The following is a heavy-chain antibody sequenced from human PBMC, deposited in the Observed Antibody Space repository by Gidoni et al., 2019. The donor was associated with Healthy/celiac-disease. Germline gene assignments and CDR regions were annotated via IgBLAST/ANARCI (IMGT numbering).Heavy chain of an antibody. CDR3: ATTAPGGPWFDP. Sequence: HVHLQESGPGLVKPSHTLSLTCTVSGGSFSSGRYYWSWIRQPAGKGLEWIGRIYTSGSTNYNPSLKSRVTMSVDTSKNQFSLKLSSVTAADTAVYYCATTAPGGPWFDPWGQGTLVTVSS. CDR2: IYTSGST. D-gene: IGHD3-10*01. V-gene: IGHV4-61*02. CDR1: GGSFSSGRYY. J-gene: IGHJ5*02.